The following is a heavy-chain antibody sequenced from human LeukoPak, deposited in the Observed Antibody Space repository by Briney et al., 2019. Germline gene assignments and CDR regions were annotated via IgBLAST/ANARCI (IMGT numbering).Heavy chain of an antibody. D-gene: IGHD6-13*01. Sequence: SETLSLTCAVYGGSFSGYYWSWIRQPPGKGLEWIGEINHSGSTNYNPSLKSRVTISVDTSKNQFSLKLSSVTAADTAVYYCARESPYSSSWYYRLRTVAHAHNWFDPWGQGTLVTVSS. CDR2: INHSGST. J-gene: IGHJ5*02. CDR1: GGSFSGYY. V-gene: IGHV4-34*01. CDR3: ARESPYSSSWYYRLRTVAHAHNWFDP.